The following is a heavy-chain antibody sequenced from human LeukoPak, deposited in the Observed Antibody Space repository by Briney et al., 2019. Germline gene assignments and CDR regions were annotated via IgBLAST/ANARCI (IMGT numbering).Heavy chain of an antibody. D-gene: IGHD5-12*01. V-gene: IGHV3-48*02. J-gene: IGHJ4*02. Sequence: GGSLRLSCAASGFTFSSYSMNWVRQAPGKGLEWVSYISSSSSTIYYADSVKGRFTISRDNAKNSLYLQMNSPRDEDTAVYYCARGESWLRFLRFDYWGQGTLVTVSS. CDR2: ISSSSSTI. CDR3: ARGESWLRFLRFDY. CDR1: GFTFSSYS.